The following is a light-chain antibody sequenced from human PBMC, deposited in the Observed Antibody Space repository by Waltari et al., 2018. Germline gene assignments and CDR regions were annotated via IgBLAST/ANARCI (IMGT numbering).Light chain of an antibody. Sequence: QSVLTQPPSASGTPGQRVTISCSGRSSNIGSNVVNWYQQVPGTTPKLLIYRNDPLPSGVPDRFSGSKSGTSASLAISGLRSEDEADYYCAAWDDKLGGRWEFGGGTKLTVL. J-gene: IGLJ2*01. CDR3: AAWDDKLGGRWE. CDR1: SSNIGSNV. V-gene: IGLV1-47*01. CDR2: RND.